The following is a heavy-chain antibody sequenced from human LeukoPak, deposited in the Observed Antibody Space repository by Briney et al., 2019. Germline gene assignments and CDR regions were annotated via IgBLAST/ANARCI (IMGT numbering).Heavy chain of an antibody. D-gene: IGHD2-15*01. V-gene: IGHV3-43*01. CDR2: ISWDGGST. CDR1: GFTFDDYT. CDR3: AKDSGGRYCSGGSCYGVPDY. Sequence: GGSLRLSCAASGFTFDDYTMHWVRQAPGKGLEWVSLISWDGGSTYYADSVKGRFTISRDNSKNSLYLQMNSLRTEDTALYYCAKDSGGRYCSGGSCYGVPDYWGQGTLVTVSS. J-gene: IGHJ4*02.